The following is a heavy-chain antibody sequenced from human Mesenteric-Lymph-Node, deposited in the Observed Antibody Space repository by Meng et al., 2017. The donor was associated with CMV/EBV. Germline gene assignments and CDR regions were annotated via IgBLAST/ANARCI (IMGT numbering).Heavy chain of an antibody. Sequence: SETLSLTCAVYGGSFSGYYWSWIRQPPGKGLEWIGEINHSGSTNYNPSLKSRVTISVDTSKNQFSLKLSSVTAADTAVYYCASEKVVPAAITVGSYYYYYYGMDVWGQGTTVTVSS. CDR1: GGSFSGYY. CDR3: ASEKVVPAAITVGSYYYYYYGMDV. V-gene: IGHV4-34*01. D-gene: IGHD2-2*02. J-gene: IGHJ6*02. CDR2: INHSGST.